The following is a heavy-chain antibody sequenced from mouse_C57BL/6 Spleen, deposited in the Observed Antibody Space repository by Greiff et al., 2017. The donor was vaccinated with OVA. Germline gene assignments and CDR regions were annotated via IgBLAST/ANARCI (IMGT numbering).Heavy chain of an antibody. Sequence: QVQLQQPGAELVKPGASVKVSCKASGYTFTSYWMHWVKQRPGQGLEWIGRIHPSDSDTNYNQKFKGKATLTVDKSSSTAYMQLRSLTSEDSAVYYCAMGGPYYAMDYWGQGTSVTVSS. V-gene: IGHV1-74*01. CDR2: IHPSDSDT. CDR1: GYTFTSYW. J-gene: IGHJ4*01. CDR3: AMGGPYYAMDY.